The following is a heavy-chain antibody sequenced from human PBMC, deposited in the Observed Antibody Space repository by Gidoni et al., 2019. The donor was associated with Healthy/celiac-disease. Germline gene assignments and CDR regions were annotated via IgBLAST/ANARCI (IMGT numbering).Heavy chain of an antibody. V-gene: IGHV3-21*01. D-gene: IGHD2-2*01. CDR3: ALSGSGSTSLFDY. Sequence: EVQLVESGGGLVKPGGSLRLSCAASGFTFSSYSMNWVRQAPGKGLEWVSSISSSSSYIYYADSVKGRFTSSRDNAKNSLYLQTNSLRAEDTAVYYCALSGSGSTSLFDYWGQGTLVTVSS. CDR2: ISSSSSYI. CDR1: GFTFSSYS. J-gene: IGHJ4*02.